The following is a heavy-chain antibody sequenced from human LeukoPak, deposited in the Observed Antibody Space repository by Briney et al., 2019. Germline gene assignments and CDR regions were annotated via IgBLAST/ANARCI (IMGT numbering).Heavy chain of an antibody. D-gene: IGHD6-19*01. J-gene: IGHJ2*01. V-gene: IGHV1-18*01. CDR2: ISAYSGDT. Sequence: ASVKVSCKPSGYTFINYGISWLRQAPGHGLEYMGWISAYSGDTNYAPKFQDRVTMTADTSTSTVYMELRSLRSDDAAVYYCAREGALAGNIPLWYFDLWGRGTLVTDSS. CDR3: AREGALAGNIPLWYFDL. CDR1: GYTFINYG.